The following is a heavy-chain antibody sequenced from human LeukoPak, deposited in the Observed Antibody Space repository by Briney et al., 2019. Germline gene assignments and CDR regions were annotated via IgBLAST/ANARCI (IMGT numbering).Heavy chain of an antibody. CDR1: GGSISSYY. D-gene: IGHD3-10*01. CDR2: IYTSGST. Sequence: SETLSLTCTVSGGSISSYYWSWIRQPAGKGLEWLGRIYTSGSTNYNPSLKSRVTMSVDTSKNQFSLKLSSVTAADTAVYYCARDRGPYYYGSGSYYYADWGQGTLVTVSA. CDR3: ARDRGPYYYGSGSYYYAD. V-gene: IGHV4-4*07. J-gene: IGHJ4*02.